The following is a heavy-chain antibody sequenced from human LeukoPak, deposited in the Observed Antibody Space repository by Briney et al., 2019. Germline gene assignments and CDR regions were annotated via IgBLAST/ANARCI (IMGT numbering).Heavy chain of an antibody. CDR2: INPNSGGT. CDR3: VRKAVSSSSPVGYFDY. CDR1: GYTFTDYY. V-gene: IGHV1-2*02. D-gene: IGHD6-6*01. Sequence: ASVKVSCKASGYTFTDYYMHWVRQAPGQGLEWMGWINPNSGGTNYAQKFQGRVTMTRDTSISTAYMELSRMISDDTAFYYCVRKAVSSSSPVGYFDYWGQGTLVTVSS. J-gene: IGHJ4*02.